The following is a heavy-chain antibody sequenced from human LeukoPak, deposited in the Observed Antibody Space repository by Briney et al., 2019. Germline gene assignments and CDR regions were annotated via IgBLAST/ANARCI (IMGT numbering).Heavy chain of an antibody. D-gene: IGHD3-3*01. CDR2: ISSSSSYI. V-gene: IGHV3-21*01. CDR3: ARPPYDFWSGYSPAYYYYYYMDV. Sequence: GGSLRLSCAASGFTFSSYSMNWVRQAPGKGLERVSSISSSSSYIYYADSVKGRFTISRDNAKNSLYPQMNSLRAEDTAVYYCARPPYDFWSGYSPAYYYYYYMDVWGKGTTVTVSS. CDR1: GFTFSSYS. J-gene: IGHJ6*03.